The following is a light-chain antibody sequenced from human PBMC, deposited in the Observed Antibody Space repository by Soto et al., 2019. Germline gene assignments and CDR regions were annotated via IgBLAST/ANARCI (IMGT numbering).Light chain of an antibody. CDR2: EVN. Sequence: QSVLTQPPSASGTPGQRVTISCSGTSSDVGGYNYVSWYQLHPGKAPKLIIYEVNNRPSGLSNRFSGSKSGNTASLTISGRQADDEGDYYCSSYTSDTSPYVFGTGTKLTVL. V-gene: IGLV2-14*01. CDR1: SSDVGGYNY. J-gene: IGLJ1*01. CDR3: SSYTSDTSPYV.